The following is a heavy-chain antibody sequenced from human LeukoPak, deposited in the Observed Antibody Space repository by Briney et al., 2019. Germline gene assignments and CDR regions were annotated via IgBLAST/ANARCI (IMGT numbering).Heavy chain of an antibody. D-gene: IGHD1-26*01. CDR3: ARDPGSTQTLHDAFDI. V-gene: IGHV1-69*06. CDR1: GGTFSSYA. CDR2: IIPIFGTA. Sequence: SVKVSCKASGGTFSSYAISWVRQAPGQGLEWMGGIIPIFGTANYAQKFQGRVTITADKSTSTAYMELSSLRAEDTAVYYCARDPGSTQTLHDAFDIWGQGTMVTISS. J-gene: IGHJ3*02.